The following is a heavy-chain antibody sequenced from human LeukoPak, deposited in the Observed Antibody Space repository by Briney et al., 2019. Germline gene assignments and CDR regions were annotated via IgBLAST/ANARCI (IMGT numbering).Heavy chain of an antibody. Sequence: GGSLRLSCAASGFTFSSYAMSWVRQAPGKGLEWVSPISGSGGSTYCADSVKGRFTISRDNSKNTLYLQMNSLRAEDTAVYYCAKLAKSGSYYYFDYWGQGTLVTVSS. CDR2: ISGSGGST. CDR3: AKLAKSGSYYYFDY. J-gene: IGHJ4*02. V-gene: IGHV3-23*01. D-gene: IGHD3-10*01. CDR1: GFTFSSYA.